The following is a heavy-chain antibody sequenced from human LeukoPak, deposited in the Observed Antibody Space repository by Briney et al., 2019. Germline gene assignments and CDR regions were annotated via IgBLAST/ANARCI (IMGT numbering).Heavy chain of an antibody. CDR1: GYTLTELS. CDR3: ATGLVLRFLEWPGPTNS. V-gene: IGHV1-24*01. Sequence: ASEKVSCKVSGYTLTELSMHWVRQAPGKGLEWMGGFDPEDGETIYAQKFQGRVTMTEDTSTDTAYMELSSLRSEDTAVYYCATGLVLRFLEWPGPTNSWGQGTLVTVSS. D-gene: IGHD3-3*01. J-gene: IGHJ4*02. CDR2: FDPEDGET.